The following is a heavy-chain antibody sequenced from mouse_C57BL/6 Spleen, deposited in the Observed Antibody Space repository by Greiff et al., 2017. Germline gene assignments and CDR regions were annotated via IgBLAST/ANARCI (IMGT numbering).Heavy chain of an antibody. CDR2: INPNNGGT. CDR3: SRYGYDYDMDY. V-gene: IGHV1-22*01. J-gene: IGHJ4*01. Sequence: EVQLRQSGPELVKPGASVKMSCKASGYTFTDYNMHWVKQSHGKSLEWIGNINPNNGGTSYNQKFKGKATLTVYKSSSTAYMELRSLTSEDSAVYDCSRYGYDYDMDYRGQGASVTVSS. D-gene: IGHD2-4*01. CDR1: GYTFTDYN.